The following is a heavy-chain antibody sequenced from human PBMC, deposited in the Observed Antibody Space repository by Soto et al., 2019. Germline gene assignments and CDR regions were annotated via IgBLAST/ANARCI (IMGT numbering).Heavy chain of an antibody. J-gene: IGHJ4*02. CDR2: IRSKANSYAT. Sequence: GGSLRLSCAASGFTFSGSAMHWVRQVSGKGLEWVGRIRSKANSYATAYAASVKGRFTISRDDSKNTAYLQMNSLKTEDTAVYYCTITVLRFLEWLSPFDYWGQGTLVTVSS. CDR3: TITVLRFLEWLSPFDY. CDR1: GFTFSGSA. D-gene: IGHD3-3*01. V-gene: IGHV3-73*01.